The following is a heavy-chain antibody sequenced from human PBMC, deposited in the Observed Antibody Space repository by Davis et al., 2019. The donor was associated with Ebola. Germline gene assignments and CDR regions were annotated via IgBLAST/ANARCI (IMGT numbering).Heavy chain of an antibody. J-gene: IGHJ4*02. D-gene: IGHD6-13*01. CDR1: GYIFTSYA. CDR2: INAGNGNT. Sequence: ASVKVSCKASGYIFTSYAIHWVRQAPGQRLEWMGWINAGNGNTKYSQKFQGRVTITRDTSASTAYMELSSLRSEDTAVYYCARGIAAAAFDYWGQGTLVTVSS. V-gene: IGHV1-3*01. CDR3: ARGIAAAAFDY.